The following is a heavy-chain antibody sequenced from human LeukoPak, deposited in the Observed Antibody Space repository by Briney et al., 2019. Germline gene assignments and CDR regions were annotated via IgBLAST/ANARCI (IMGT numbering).Heavy chain of an antibody. CDR3: ARGQRITMTD. CDR2: INHSGST. Sequence: SETLSLTCAVYGGSFSAYYWSWIRQPPGKGLEWIGEINHSGSTNYNPSLKSRVAITVDTSRNQFSLRLSSVTAADTAVYYCARGQRITMTDWGQGTLVTVSS. D-gene: IGHD3-22*01. CDR1: GGSFSAYY. V-gene: IGHV4-34*01. J-gene: IGHJ4*02.